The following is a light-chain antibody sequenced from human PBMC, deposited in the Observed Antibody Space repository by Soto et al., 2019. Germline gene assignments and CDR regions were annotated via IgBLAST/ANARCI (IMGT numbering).Light chain of an antibody. CDR1: ESISTW. J-gene: IGKJ1*01. Sequence: TQSPSTLSASVGDRVTITCRASESISTWLAWYQQKPGRAPKLLIYDASNLESGVPSRFSGSSSGTEFILTIDSVQPDDFATYYCQQYTGTFGQGTRVDIK. V-gene: IGKV1-5*01. CDR3: QQYTGT. CDR2: DAS.